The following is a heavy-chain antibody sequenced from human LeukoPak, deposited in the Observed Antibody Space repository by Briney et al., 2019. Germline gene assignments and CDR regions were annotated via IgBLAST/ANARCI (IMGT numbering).Heavy chain of an antibody. D-gene: IGHD1-26*01. CDR1: GGSISSSGYY. CDR3: ARVEYSGSYFDY. J-gene: IGHJ4*02. V-gene: IGHV4-39*07. Sequence: PSETLSLTCTVSGGSISSSGYYWAWIRQPPGKGLEWIGSIYYSGSTYYNPSLKSRVTISVDTSKNQFSLKLGSVTAADTAVYYCARVEYSGSYFDYWGQGTLVTVSS. CDR2: IYYSGST.